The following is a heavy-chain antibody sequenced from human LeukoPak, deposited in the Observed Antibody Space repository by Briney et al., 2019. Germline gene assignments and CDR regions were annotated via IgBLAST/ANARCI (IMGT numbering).Heavy chain of an antibody. CDR3: VRIATVTTPDY. V-gene: IGHV3-74*01. CDR2: INPDGTTT. J-gene: IGHJ4*02. CDR1: GFTFSSYW. D-gene: IGHD4-17*01. Sequence: GGSLRLSCAASGFTFSSYWMHWVRQPLGKGLVRVSRINPDGTTTNYADSVKGRFTISRDNAKNTLYLQMNSLTVEDTALYYCVRIATVTTPDYWGQGTRVTVAS.